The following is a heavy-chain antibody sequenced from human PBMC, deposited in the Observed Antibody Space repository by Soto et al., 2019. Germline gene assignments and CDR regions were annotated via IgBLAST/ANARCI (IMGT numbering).Heavy chain of an antibody. D-gene: IGHD3-3*01. J-gene: IGHJ4*01. CDR2: INSDGSST. Sequence: EVQLVESGGGLGQPGGSLRLSCAASGFTFSSYWMYWVRQAPGKGLVWVSRINSDGSSTNYADSVKGRFTIARDNAKNTLFLQMNSLRADDTAVYYCTADQFVLDSNRVGGVAYWGRGTLVTVSP. V-gene: IGHV3-74*01. CDR1: GFTFSSYW. CDR3: TADQFVLDSNRVGGVAY.